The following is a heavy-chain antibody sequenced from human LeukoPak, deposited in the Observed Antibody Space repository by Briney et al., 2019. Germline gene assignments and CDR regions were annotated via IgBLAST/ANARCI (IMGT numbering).Heavy chain of an antibody. D-gene: IGHD3-10*01. J-gene: IGHJ3*02. Sequence: SGGSLRPSCAASGFTFSSYGMNWVRQAPGKGLEWVSSISSSSSYIYYADSVKGRFTISRDNSKNTLYLQMNSLRAEDTAVYYCAKDQYYGSGYAFDIWGQGTMVTVSS. CDR1: GFTFSSYG. CDR2: ISSSSSYI. CDR3: AKDQYYGSGYAFDI. V-gene: IGHV3-21*04.